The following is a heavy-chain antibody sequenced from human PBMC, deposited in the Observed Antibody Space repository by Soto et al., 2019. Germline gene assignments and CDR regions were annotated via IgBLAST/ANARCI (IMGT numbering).Heavy chain of an antibody. J-gene: IGHJ4*02. V-gene: IGHV3-33*01. CDR2: IWYDGSNK. CDR1: GFTFSSYG. D-gene: IGHD2-21*02. CDR3: ARDRAIVVVTATLDY. Sequence: QVQLVESGGGVVQPGRSLRLSCAASGFTFSSYGMHWVRQAPGKGLEWVAVIWYDGSNKYYADSVKGRFTISRDNSXXTLYLQMNSLRAEDTAVYYCARDRAIVVVTATLDYWGQGTLVTVSS.